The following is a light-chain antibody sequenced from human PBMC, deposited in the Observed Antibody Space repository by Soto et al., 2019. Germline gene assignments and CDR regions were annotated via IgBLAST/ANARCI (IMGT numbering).Light chain of an antibody. V-gene: IGLV4-69*01. CDR1: SGYSTYD. Sequence: QSVLTQSPSASASLGASVKLTCTLSSGYSTYDIAWHQQQSEKGPRFLMKINYDGTHSKGDGFFDRFSGSSSGAERHLTISSLQSEDEADYYCQSLGTGIQVFGGGTKVTVL. CDR3: QSLGTGIQV. J-gene: IGLJ3*02. CDR2: INYDGTH.